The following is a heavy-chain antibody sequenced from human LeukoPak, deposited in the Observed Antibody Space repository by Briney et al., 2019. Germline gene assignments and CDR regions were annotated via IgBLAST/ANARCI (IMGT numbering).Heavy chain of an antibody. CDR1: GGSITSSDYY. CDR2: ISYSGST. V-gene: IGHV4-39*01. CDR3: ARSMYRSTWNADH. J-gene: IGHJ4*02. D-gene: IGHD6-13*01. Sequence: PSETLSLTCTVSGGSITSSDYYWVWIRQPPGKGLEWIGSISYSGSTYYNPSLRSRVTISADTAKHQFSLKVSSVTAADTAVYYCARSMYRSTWNADHWGQGTLVTVSS.